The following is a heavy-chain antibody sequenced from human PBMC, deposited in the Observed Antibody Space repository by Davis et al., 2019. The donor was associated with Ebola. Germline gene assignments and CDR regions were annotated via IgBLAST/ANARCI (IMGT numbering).Heavy chain of an antibody. CDR2: INHSGST. D-gene: IGHD3-16*01. J-gene: IGHJ5*02. V-gene: IGHV4-34*01. CDR3: ARAIGGKGGWFDP. Sequence: GSLRLSCTVSGGSISSYYWSWIRQPPGKGLEWIGEINHSGSTNYNPSLKSRVTISVDTSKNQFSLKLSSMTAADTAVYYCARAIGGKGGWFDPWGQGTLVTVSS. CDR1: GGSISSYY.